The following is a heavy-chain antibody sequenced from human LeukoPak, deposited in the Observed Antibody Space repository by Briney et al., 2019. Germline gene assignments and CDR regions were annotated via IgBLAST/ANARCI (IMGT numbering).Heavy chain of an antibody. CDR3: ARADYGDFTFEY. Sequence: GGSLRLSCAASGFTFSSYGMNWVRQAPGKGLEWVSSISSSSYIYYADSVKGRFTISRDNAKNSLYLQMNSLRAEDTAVYYCARADYGDFTFEYWGQGTLVTVSS. J-gene: IGHJ4*02. CDR2: ISSSSYI. D-gene: IGHD4-17*01. CDR1: GFTFSSYG. V-gene: IGHV3-21*01.